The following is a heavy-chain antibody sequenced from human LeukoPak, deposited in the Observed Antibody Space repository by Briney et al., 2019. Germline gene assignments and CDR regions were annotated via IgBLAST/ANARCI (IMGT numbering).Heavy chain of an antibody. CDR3: ARGHTFPDDYGRPGWFDP. J-gene: IGHJ5*02. CDR1: GGSISSYY. D-gene: IGHD4-17*01. V-gene: IGHV4-34*01. CDR2: INHSGST. Sequence: SETLSLTCTVSGGSISSYYWSWIRQPPGKGLEWIGEINHSGSTNYNPSLKSRVTISVDTSKNQFSLKLSSVTAADTAVYYCARGHTFPDDYGRPGWFDPWGQGTLVTVSS.